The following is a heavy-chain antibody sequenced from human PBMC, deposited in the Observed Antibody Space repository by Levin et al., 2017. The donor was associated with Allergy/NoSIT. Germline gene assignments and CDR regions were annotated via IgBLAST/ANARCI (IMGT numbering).Heavy chain of an antibody. CDR2: INPHSGDT. Sequence: ASVKVSCKASRYIFSDYFIHWVRQAPGQGLEWMGWINPHSGDTKYAQEFEGRVTMTRDTSISTAYMELTRLTSDDTAVYYCARDLYNDDSVFGYWGQGTLVNVFS. V-gene: IGHV1-2*02. CDR1: RYIFSDYF. CDR3: ARDLYNDDSVFGY. J-gene: IGHJ4*02. D-gene: IGHD3-22*01.